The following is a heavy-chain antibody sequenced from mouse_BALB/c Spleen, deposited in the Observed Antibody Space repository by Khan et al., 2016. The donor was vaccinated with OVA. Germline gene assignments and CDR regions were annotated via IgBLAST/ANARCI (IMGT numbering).Heavy chain of an antibody. CDR2: ISPGSGDT. V-gene: IGHV1-77*01. Sequence: VQLQESGAELARPGASVKLSCKASGYTFTDYYINWVKQRTGQGLEWIGEISPGSGDTYYNEKFKGKATLTADKSSTTAYMQFSSLTSEASAVYFCARRNYFGYTFAYWGQGTLVTVSA. J-gene: IGHJ3*01. CDR1: GYTFTDYY. CDR3: ARRNYFGYTFAY. D-gene: IGHD1-2*01.